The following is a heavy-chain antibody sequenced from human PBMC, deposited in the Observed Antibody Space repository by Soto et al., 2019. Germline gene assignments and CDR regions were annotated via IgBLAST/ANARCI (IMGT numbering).Heavy chain of an antibody. Sequence: QLQLQESGPGLVKPSETLSLTCTVSGGSISSSSYYWGWIRQPPGKGLEWIGSIYYSGSTYYNPSLKSRVTISVDTSKNQFSLKLSSVTAADTAVYYCATMYYDILTGYYRGFDPWGQGTLVTVSS. J-gene: IGHJ5*02. CDR2: IYYSGST. CDR3: ATMYYDILTGYYRGFDP. CDR1: GGSISSSSYY. V-gene: IGHV4-39*01. D-gene: IGHD3-9*01.